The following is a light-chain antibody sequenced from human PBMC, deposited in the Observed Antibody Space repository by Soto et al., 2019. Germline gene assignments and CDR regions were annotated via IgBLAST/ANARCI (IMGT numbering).Light chain of an antibody. CDR1: ALPKQY. CDR3: QSADSSGTFYV. CDR2: KDT. V-gene: IGLV3-25*02. J-gene: IGLJ1*01. Sequence: SYELTQPPSVSVSPGQTARITCSGDALPKQYAYWYQQKPGQAPVLLIYKDTERPSGIPERFSGSSSGTTVTLTISGVQAEDEADYYCQSADSSGTFYVFATGTKVTVL.